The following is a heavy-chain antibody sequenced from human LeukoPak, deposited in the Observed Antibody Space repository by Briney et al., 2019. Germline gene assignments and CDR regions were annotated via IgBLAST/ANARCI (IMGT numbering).Heavy chain of an antibody. J-gene: IGHJ5*02. CDR1: GGSFSGYY. Sequence: SETLSLTCAVYGGSFSGYYWSWIRQPPGKGLEWIGEINHSGNTNYNPSLKSRVTISVDTSKNQFSLKLSSVTAADTAVYYCARGLVVPAETHNWFDPWGQGTLVTVSS. CDR3: ARGLVVPAETHNWFDP. D-gene: IGHD2-2*01. V-gene: IGHV4-34*01. CDR2: INHSGNT.